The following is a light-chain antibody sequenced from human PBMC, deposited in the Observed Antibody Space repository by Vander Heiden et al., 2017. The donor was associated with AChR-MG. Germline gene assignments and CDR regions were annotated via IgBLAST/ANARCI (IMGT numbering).Light chain of an antibody. J-gene: IGLJ1*01. CDR1: SSNIGSNY. CDR2: RNN. CDR3: AAWDDSLSGHYV. Sequence: SVLTQPPSASGTPGQRVTISCSGSSSNIGSNYVYWYQQLPGTAPKLLIYRNNKRHSGVPDRFSGSKSGTSASLAISGLRSEDEADYYCAAWDDSLSGHYVFGTGTKVTVL. V-gene: IGLV1-47*01.